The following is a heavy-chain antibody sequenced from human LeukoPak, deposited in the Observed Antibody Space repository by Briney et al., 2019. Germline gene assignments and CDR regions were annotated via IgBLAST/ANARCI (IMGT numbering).Heavy chain of an antibody. D-gene: IGHD2-2*01. CDR2: INARGDT. CDR3: ARGQVPAARGYNWFDP. V-gene: IGHV4-34*01. J-gene: IGHJ5*02. CDR1: GWSFNDHY. Sequence: PSETLSLTCAVYGWSFNDHYWNWIRQPPGKGLEWIGEINARGDTNFNPPLKSRVTISVDTSKSQFSLTLTSMIAADTAVYYCARGQVPAARGYNWFDPWGQGTLVTVSS.